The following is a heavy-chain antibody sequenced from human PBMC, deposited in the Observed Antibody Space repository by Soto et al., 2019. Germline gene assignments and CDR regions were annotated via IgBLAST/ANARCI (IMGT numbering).Heavy chain of an antibody. D-gene: IGHD6-19*01. V-gene: IGHV3-21*01. J-gene: IGHJ4*02. Sequence: GGSLRLSCAASGFTFSSYSMNWVRQAPGKGLEWVSSISSSSSYIYYADSVKGRFTISRDNAKNSLYLQMNSLRAEDTAVYYCAREGNSGWYPFDYWGQGTLVTVSS. CDR2: ISSSSSYI. CDR1: GFTFSSYS. CDR3: AREGNSGWYPFDY.